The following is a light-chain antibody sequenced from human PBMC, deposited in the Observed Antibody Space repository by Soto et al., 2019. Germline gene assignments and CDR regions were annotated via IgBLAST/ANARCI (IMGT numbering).Light chain of an antibody. J-gene: IGKJ1*01. CDR2: ASS. V-gene: IGKV3-15*01. CDR3: QQSHNWPRT. Sequence: ELVMTQSPGTLSLSPVERATLSCRASQGLGTNLAWYQQKPGQAPRLLIYASSTRATGVPGRFSGSGSGTDFTLTISSLEPEDFAVYYCQQSHNWPRTFGQGTKVE. CDR1: QGLGTN.